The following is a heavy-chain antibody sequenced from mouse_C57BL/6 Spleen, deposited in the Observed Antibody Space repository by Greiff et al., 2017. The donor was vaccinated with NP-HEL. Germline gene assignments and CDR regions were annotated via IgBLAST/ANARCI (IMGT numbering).Heavy chain of an antibody. CDR1: GYAFSSSW. D-gene: IGHD1-1*01. V-gene: IGHV1-82*01. Sequence: QVQLQQSGPELVKPGASVKLSCKASGYAFSSSWMNWVKQRPGKGLEWIGRICPGDGDTNYNGKFKGQATLTADKSSSTAYMQLSSLTSADSAVYVCAREETTILDGAMDYWGQGTSVTVSS. CDR2: ICPGDGDT. CDR3: AREETTILDGAMDY. J-gene: IGHJ4*01.